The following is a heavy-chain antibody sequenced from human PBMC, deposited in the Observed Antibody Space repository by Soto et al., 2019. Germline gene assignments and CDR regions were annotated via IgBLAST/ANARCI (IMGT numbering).Heavy chain of an antibody. V-gene: IGHV4-59*01. J-gene: IGHJ6*02. Sequence: SETLSLTCTVSGGSISSYYWSWIRQPPGKGLEWIGYIYYSGSTNYNPSLKSRVTISVDTSKNQFSLKLSSVTAADTAVYYCARGENSSSWYWGGGYYYYGMDVWGQGTTVTVS. CDR3: ARGENSSSWYWGGGYYYYGMDV. CDR1: GGSISSYY. D-gene: IGHD6-13*01. CDR2: IYYSGST.